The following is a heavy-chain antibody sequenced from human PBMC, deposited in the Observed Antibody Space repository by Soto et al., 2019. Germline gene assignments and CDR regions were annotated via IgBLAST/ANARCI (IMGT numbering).Heavy chain of an antibody. Sequence: KVSCKASGGTFSSYAISWVRQAPGQGLEWMGGIIPIFGTANYAQKFQGRVTITADESTSTAYMELSSLRSEDTAVYYCAVVPAAMGYYYYYGMDVWGQGTTVTVSS. J-gene: IGHJ6*02. CDR2: IIPIFGTA. CDR1: GGTFSSYA. D-gene: IGHD2-2*01. V-gene: IGHV1-69*01. CDR3: AVVPAAMGYYYYYGMDV.